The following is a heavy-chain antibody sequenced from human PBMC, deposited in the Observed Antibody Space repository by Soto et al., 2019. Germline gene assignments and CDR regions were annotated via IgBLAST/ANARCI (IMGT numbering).Heavy chain of an antibody. D-gene: IGHD4-17*01. CDR3: ARDLNYGIFYY. J-gene: IGHJ4*02. CDR2: ISSSSSTI. V-gene: IGHV3-48*01. CDR1: GFTFSSYS. Sequence: EVQLVESGGGLVQPGGSLRLSCAASGFTFSSYSMNWVRQAPGKGLEWVSYISSSSSTIYYADSVKGRFTISRDNAKNSLYLQMNSLRAEDTAVYYCARDLNYGIFYYWGQGTLVTVSS.